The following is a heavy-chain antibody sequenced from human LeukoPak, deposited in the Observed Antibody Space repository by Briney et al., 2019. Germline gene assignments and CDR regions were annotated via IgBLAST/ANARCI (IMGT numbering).Heavy chain of an antibody. Sequence: PSETLSLTCTVSGGSISSGSYYWSWIRQPAGKGLEWIGRIYTSGSTNYNPSLKSRVTISVDTSKNQFSLKLSSVTAADTAVYYCATPLGRGNYYYYYMDVWGKGTTVTVSS. CDR1: GGSISSGSYY. CDR2: IYTSGST. J-gene: IGHJ6*03. D-gene: IGHD2-15*01. V-gene: IGHV4-61*02. CDR3: ATPLGRGNYYYYYMDV.